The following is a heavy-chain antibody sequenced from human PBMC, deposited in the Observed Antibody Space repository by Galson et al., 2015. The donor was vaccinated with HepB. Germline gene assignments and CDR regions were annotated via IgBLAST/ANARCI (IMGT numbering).Heavy chain of an antibody. J-gene: IGHJ4*02. CDR2: IRNRANNYAT. CDR1: GFTFSGSG. CDR3: AINPSTLLTPDDY. Sequence: SLRLSCAASGFTFSGSGIHWVRLASGKGLEWVGRIRNRANNYATAYAASVRGRFTVSRDDSKNTLYLQMNSLRADDTAVYYCAINPSTLLTPDDYWGQGTLVTVSS. V-gene: IGHV3-73*01. D-gene: IGHD3-10*01.